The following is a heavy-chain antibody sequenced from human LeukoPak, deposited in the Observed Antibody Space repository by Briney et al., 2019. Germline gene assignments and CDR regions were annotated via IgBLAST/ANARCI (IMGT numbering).Heavy chain of an antibody. CDR2: ISSSSSYI. CDR3: ARDEPTVTTGPPVGY. CDR1: GFTFSSYS. J-gene: IGHJ4*02. D-gene: IGHD4-17*01. V-gene: IGHV3-21*01. Sequence: GGSLRLSCAASGFTFSSYSMNWVCQAPGKGLEWVSSISSSSSYIYYADSVKGRFTISRDNAKNSLYLQMNSLRAEDTAVYYCARDEPTVTTGPPVGYWGQGTLVTVSS.